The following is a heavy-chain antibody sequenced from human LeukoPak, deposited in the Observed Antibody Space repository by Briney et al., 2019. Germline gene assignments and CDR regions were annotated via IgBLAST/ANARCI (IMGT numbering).Heavy chain of an antibody. V-gene: IGHV3-30*18. D-gene: IGHD1-26*01. CDR2: ISYDGSYE. CDR3: AKGGPPTGASPRPWDFNY. J-gene: IGHJ4*02. Sequence: PGGSLRLSCAASRFIFSTYGMHWVRQAPGKGLEWVAVISYDGSYESYADSEKGRFTISRDNSKNTLYLQMNSLRVEDTAVYYCAKGGPPTGASPRPWDFNYWGQGALVTVSS. CDR1: RFIFSTYG.